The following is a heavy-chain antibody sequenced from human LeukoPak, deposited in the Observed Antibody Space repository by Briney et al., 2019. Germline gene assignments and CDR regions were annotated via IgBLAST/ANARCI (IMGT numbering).Heavy chain of an antibody. CDR2: INHSGST. Sequence: GSLRLSCAASGFTFSSYSMNWVRQPPGKGLEWIGEINHSGSTNYNPSLKSRVTISVDTSKNQFSLKLSSVTAADTAVYYCSRPRRLLWFGESNAFDIWGQGTMVTVSS. CDR3: SRPRRLLWFGESNAFDI. CDR1: GFTFSSYS. D-gene: IGHD3-10*01. J-gene: IGHJ3*02. V-gene: IGHV4-34*01.